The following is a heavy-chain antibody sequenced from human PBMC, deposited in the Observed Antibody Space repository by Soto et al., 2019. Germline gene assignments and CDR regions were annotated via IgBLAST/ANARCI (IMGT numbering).Heavy chain of an antibody. Sequence: QVQLQESGPGLVKPSQTLSLTCTVSGGSISSGGYYWSWIRQHPGKGLEWIGYIYYSGSNYYNPSLKSRVTISVDTSKKQFSLKLSSVTAADTAVYYCARENGDYVPNYFDYWGQGTLVTVSS. V-gene: IGHV4-31*03. D-gene: IGHD4-17*01. J-gene: IGHJ4*02. CDR2: IYYSGSN. CDR3: ARENGDYVPNYFDY. CDR1: GGSISSGGYY.